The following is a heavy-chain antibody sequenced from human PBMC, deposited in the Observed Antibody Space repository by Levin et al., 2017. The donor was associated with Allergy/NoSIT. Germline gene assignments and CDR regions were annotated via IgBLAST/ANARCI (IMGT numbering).Heavy chain of an antibody. D-gene: IGHD4-23*01. CDR2: ISGSGAST. Sequence: GGSLRLSCAASGFTFSSYAMNWVRQAPGKGLEWVSFISGSGASTSYADSVKGRFTISRDNSKNTLYMQMNSLRVEDTAVYYCAKDPTVVSSGWGQGTLVTVSS. J-gene: IGHJ4*02. CDR3: AKDPTVVSSG. V-gene: IGHV3-23*01. CDR1: GFTFSSYA.